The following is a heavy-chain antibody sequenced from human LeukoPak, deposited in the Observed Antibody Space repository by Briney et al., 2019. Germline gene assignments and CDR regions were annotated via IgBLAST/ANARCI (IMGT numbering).Heavy chain of an antibody. V-gene: IGHV3-21*01. CDR1: GFTFSSYS. Sequence: GGSLRLSCAASGFTFSSYSMNWVRQAPGKGLEWVSSISSSSSYIYYADSVKGRFTISRDNAKNSLYLQMNSLRAEDTAVYYCARDRAADWPPSKNYYYYGMDVWGQGTTVTVSS. D-gene: IGHD3/OR15-3a*01. CDR2: ISSSSSYI. CDR3: ARDRAADWPPSKNYYYYGMDV. J-gene: IGHJ6*02.